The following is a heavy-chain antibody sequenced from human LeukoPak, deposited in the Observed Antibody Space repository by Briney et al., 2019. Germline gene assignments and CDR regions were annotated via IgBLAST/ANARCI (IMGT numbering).Heavy chain of an antibody. CDR1: GFTFSSYG. CDR3: AREDCSGNTCQFDY. Sequence: GGSLRLSCAASGFTFSSYGMHWVRQAPGKGREWVAVIWYDGSYKYYADSVKGRFTISRDNSKTTLYLQMNRLRAEDTAVYYCAREDCSGNTCQFDYWGQGTLITVSS. J-gene: IGHJ4*02. V-gene: IGHV3-33*01. D-gene: IGHD2-15*01. CDR2: IWYDGSYK.